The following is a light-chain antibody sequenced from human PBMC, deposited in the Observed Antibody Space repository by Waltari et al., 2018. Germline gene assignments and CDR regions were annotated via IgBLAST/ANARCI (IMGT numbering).Light chain of an antibody. Sequence: QSALTQPASVSGSPGQSITISCTRTSSDVGGYNYVSWYQQHPGKAPKLMIYEVSNRPAGVSTRFSGSKSGNTASLTIFGLQAEDEADYYCSSYTSSSTPYVFGTGTKVTVL. CDR1: SSDVGGYNY. CDR3: SSYTSSSTPYV. V-gene: IGLV2-14*01. J-gene: IGLJ1*01. CDR2: EVS.